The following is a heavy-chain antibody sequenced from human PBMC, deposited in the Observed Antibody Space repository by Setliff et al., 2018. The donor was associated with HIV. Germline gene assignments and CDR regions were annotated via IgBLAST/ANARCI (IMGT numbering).Heavy chain of an antibody. D-gene: IGHD3-10*01. J-gene: IGHJ5*02. CDR2: INHSGTT. CDR1: GESFSDDY. V-gene: IGHV4-34*01. CDR3: ARGGDFSGSGSLGS. Sequence: TLSLTCAVYGESFSDDYWSWIRQPPGWGLEWIGEINHSGTTNYNPSLMGRLNISVDTSKNQFSLRLNSVTAADTAVYYCARGGDFSGSGSLGSWGQGTLVTVSS.